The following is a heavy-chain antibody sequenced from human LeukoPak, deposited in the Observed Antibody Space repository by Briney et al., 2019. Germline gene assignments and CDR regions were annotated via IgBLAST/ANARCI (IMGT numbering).Heavy chain of an antibody. V-gene: IGHV1-69*05. CDR1: GGTFSSYA. J-gene: IGHJ5*02. D-gene: IGHD3-10*01. CDR2: IIPIFGTA. Sequence: SVKVSCKASGGTFSSYAISWVRQAPGQGLEWMGGIIPIFGTANYAQKFQGRVTITTDESTSTAYMELSSLRSEDTAVYYCARGRAYYYGSGSFDWFDPWGQGTLVTVSS. CDR3: ARGRAYYYGSGSFDWFDP.